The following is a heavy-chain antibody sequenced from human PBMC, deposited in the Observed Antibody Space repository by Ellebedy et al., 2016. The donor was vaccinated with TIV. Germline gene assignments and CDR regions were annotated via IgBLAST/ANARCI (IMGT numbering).Heavy chain of an antibody. J-gene: IGHJ2*01. Sequence: GESLKISCAASGFTFSNSAMSWVRQAPGKGLVWVSTISGDSTYYADSVKGRFTISRDNSKNTLYLQMISLRAEDTALYYCAKDDHPSTDWYFDLWGRGTLVTVSS. V-gene: IGHV3-23*01. CDR1: GFTFSNSA. CDR2: ISGDST. D-gene: IGHD1-26*01. CDR3: AKDDHPSTDWYFDL.